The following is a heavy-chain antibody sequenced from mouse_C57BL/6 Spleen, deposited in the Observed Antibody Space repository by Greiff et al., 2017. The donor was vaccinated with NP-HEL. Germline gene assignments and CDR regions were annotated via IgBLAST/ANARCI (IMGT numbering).Heavy chain of an antibody. V-gene: IGHV1-82*01. CDR3: AKGNYYGNPYAMDY. Sequence: VKLVESGPELVKPGASVKISCKASGYAFSSSWMNWVKQRPGKGLEWIGRIYPGAGDTKYNGKFKGKATLTADKSSSTAYMQLSILTSEDSAVYFCAKGNYYGNPYAMDYWGQGTSVTVSS. D-gene: IGHD2-1*01. J-gene: IGHJ4*01. CDR2: IYPGAGDT. CDR1: GYAFSSSW.